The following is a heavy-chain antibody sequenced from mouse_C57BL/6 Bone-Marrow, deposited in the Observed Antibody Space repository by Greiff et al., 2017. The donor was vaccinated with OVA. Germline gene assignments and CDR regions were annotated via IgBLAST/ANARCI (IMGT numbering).Heavy chain of an antibody. CDR3: ARAAPFAY. CDR2: IDPSDSYT. CDR1: GYTFTSYW. J-gene: IGHJ3*01. Sequence: VQLQQPGAELVMPGASVKLSCKASGYTFTSYWMHWVKQRPGQGLEWIGEIDPSDSYTNYNQKFKGKATLTVDTSSSTAYMQLSSLTSEDSAVYYCARAAPFAYWGQGTLVTVSA. V-gene: IGHV1-69*01.